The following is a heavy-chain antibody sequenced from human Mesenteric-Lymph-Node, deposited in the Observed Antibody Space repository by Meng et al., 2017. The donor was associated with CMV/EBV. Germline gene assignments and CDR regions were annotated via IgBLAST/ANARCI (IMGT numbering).Heavy chain of an antibody. CDR1: GFTFSSYW. CDR2: INSDGSST. Sequence: GGSLRLSCAASGFTFSSYWMHWVRQAPGKGLVWVSRINSDGSSTSYADSVKGRFTISRDNAKNTLYLQMNSLRAEDTAVYYCARGRVGFGVVITPYYYGMDVWGQGTTVTVSS. CDR3: ARGRVGFGVVITPYYYGMDV. D-gene: IGHD3-3*01. V-gene: IGHV3-74*01. J-gene: IGHJ6*02.